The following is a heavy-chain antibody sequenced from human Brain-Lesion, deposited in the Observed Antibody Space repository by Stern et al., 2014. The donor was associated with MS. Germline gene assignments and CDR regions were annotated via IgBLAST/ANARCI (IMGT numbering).Heavy chain of an antibody. CDR1: GGSISSGGYY. D-gene: IGHD2-2*01. J-gene: IGHJ6*02. CDR3: ARGRVVPGFQYYATDV. CDR2: IFTSGST. Sequence: QLQLQESGPGLVKPSQTLSLSCTVSGGSISSGGYYWSWIRQPAGKGLEWIGRIFTSGSTSYTPSLKSRVTISIDPSKNRFSLRLNSMTAADTAVYYCARGRVVPGFQYYATDVWGQGTTVIVSS. V-gene: IGHV4-61*02.